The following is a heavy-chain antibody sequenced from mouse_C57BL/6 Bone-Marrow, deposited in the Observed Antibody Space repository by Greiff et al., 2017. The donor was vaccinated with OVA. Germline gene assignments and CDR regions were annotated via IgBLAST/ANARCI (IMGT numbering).Heavy chain of an antibody. CDR1: GYTFTSYW. Sequence: QVQLQQSGAELVKPGASVKMSCKASGYTFTSYWITWVKQRPGQGLEWIGDIYPGSGSTNYNEKFKSKATLTVDTSSSTAYMQLSSLTSEDSAVYYCAWGDGSGYYAMDYWGQGTSVTVSS. D-gene: IGHD1-1*01. CDR2: IYPGSGST. CDR3: AWGDGSGYYAMDY. V-gene: IGHV1-55*01. J-gene: IGHJ4*01.